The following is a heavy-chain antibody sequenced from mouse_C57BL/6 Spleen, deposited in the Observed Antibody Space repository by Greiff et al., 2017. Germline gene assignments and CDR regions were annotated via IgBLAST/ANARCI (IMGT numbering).Heavy chain of an antibody. CDR3: ARRSIYYDYDGYFDV. J-gene: IGHJ1*03. Sequence: EVQLQQSGPELVKPGASVKIPCKASGYTFTDYNMDWVKQSHGKSLEWIGDINPNNGGTNYNQKFKGKATLTVDKSSSTAYMALRSLTSEDTAVYYCARRSIYYDYDGYFDVWGTGTTVTGYS. V-gene: IGHV1-18*01. CDR2: INPNNGGT. CDR1: GYTFTDYN. D-gene: IGHD2-4*01.